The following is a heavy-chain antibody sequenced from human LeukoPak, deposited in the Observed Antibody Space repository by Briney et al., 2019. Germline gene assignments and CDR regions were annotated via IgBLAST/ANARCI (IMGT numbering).Heavy chain of an antibody. D-gene: IGHD6-13*01. CDR3: AKGNSSSWHAPLDY. CDR1: GFTFSSYA. CDR2: ISGSGGST. V-gene: IGHV3-23*01. J-gene: IGHJ4*02. Sequence: PGGSLRLSCAASGFTFSSYAMSWVRQAPGKGLKWVSAISGSGGSTYYADSVKGRFTISRDNSKNTLYLQMNSLRAEDTAVYYCAKGNSSSWHAPLDYWGQGTLVTVSS.